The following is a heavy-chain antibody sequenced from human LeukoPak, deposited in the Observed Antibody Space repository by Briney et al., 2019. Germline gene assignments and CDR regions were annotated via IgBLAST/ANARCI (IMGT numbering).Heavy chain of an antibody. CDR1: GFTFSSHG. J-gene: IGHJ4*02. CDR2: ISYEGSIK. CDR3: ASGYYDFDY. V-gene: IGHV3-30*03. D-gene: IGHD1-26*01. Sequence: PGGSLRLSCAASGFTFSSHGMHWVRQAPGKGLEWVAVISYEGSIKYYADSVKGRFTISRDNSKNTLYLQMNSLRAEDTAVYNCASGYYDFDYWGQGTLVTISS.